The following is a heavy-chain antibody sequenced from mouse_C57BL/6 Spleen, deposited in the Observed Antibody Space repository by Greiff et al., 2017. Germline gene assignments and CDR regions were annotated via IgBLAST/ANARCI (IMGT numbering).Heavy chain of an antibody. Sequence: VQLQQSGPGLVKPSQSLSLTCSATGYSFTSGYYWNWYRQFPGNKLYWMGYISYDGSNNSNPDIKNRISITRDTSKNQFFLKLNSVTTEDTATYYGARGDYDGYFDYWGQGTTLTVSS. CDR2: ISYDGSN. J-gene: IGHJ2*01. CDR1: GYSFTSGYY. D-gene: IGHD2-4*01. CDR3: ARGDYDGYFDY. V-gene: IGHV3-6*01.